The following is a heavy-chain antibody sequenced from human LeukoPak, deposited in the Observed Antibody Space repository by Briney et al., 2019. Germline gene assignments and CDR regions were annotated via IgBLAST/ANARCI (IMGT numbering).Heavy chain of an antibody. J-gene: IGHJ4*02. D-gene: IGHD3-10*01. CDR2: ITGSGDST. CDR1: GFTFSSYA. CDR3: GPDPGSYPTDY. Sequence: PGGSLRLSCAASGFTFSSYAMSWVRQAPGKGLEWVSGITGSGDSTYYADSVKGRFTISRDNSKNTLYLQMNSLRAEDTAAYYCGPDPGSYPTDYWGQGTLVTVSS. V-gene: IGHV3-23*01.